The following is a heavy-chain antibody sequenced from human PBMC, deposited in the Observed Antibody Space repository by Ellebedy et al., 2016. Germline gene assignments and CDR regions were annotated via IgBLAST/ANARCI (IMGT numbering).Heavy chain of an antibody. J-gene: IGHJ3*02. Sequence: GESLKISXAASGFTFSSYAMSWVRQAPGKGLEWVSAISGSGGSTYYADSVKGRFTISRDNSKNTLYLQMNSLRAEDTAVYYCASSRITIFGVVHAFDIWGQGTMVTVSS. D-gene: IGHD3-3*01. V-gene: IGHV3-23*01. CDR2: ISGSGGST. CDR1: GFTFSSYA. CDR3: ASSRITIFGVVHAFDI.